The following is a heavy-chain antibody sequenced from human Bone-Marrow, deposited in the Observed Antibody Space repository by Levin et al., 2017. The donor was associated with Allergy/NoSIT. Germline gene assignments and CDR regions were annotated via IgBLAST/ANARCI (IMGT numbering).Heavy chain of an antibody. D-gene: IGHD1-1*01. V-gene: IGHV1-69*13. CDR1: GGTFSSYA. CDR2: IIPIFGTA. Sequence: SVKVSCKASGGTFSSYAISWVRQAPGQGLEWMGGIIPIFGTANYAQKFQGRVTITADESTSTAYMELSSLRSEDTAVYYCARDRRGTTSIWFDPWGQGTLVTVSS. J-gene: IGHJ5*02. CDR3: ARDRRGTTSIWFDP.